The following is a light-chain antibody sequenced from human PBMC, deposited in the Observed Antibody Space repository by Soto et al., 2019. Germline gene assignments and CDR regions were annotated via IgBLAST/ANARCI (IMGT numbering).Light chain of an antibody. CDR3: QQNDNLRWT. J-gene: IGKJ1*01. V-gene: IGKV1-33*01. CDR2: DAS. Sequence: QFTHSPSSLSASVGDRVTLTCQASQDISTFLNWYQQKPGKAPNLLIYDASELQTGVPSRFSGSGSGTDFTFTINSLQPEDIATYYCQQNDNLRWTFGQGTKVDIK. CDR1: QDISTF.